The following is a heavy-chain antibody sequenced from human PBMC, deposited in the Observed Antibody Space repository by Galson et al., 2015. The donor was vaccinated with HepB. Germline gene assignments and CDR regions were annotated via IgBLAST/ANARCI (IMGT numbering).Heavy chain of an antibody. CDR3: ARDYDILTGYSNWFDP. CDR2: ISYDGSNK. D-gene: IGHD3-9*01. J-gene: IGHJ5*02. Sequence: SLRLSCAASGFTFSSYAMHWVRQAPGKGLEWVAVISYDGSNKYYADSVKGRFTISRDNSKNTLHLQMNSLRAEDTAVYYCARDYDILTGYSNWFDPWGQGTLVTVSS. V-gene: IGHV3-30-3*01. CDR1: GFTFSSYA.